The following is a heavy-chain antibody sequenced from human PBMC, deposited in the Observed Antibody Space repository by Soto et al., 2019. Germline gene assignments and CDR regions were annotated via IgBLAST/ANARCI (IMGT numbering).Heavy chain of an antibody. CDR2: ISSSSSTI. Sequence: GGSLRLSCAASGFTFSSYSMNWVRQAPGKGLEWVSYISSSSSTIYYADSVKGRFTISRDNAKNSLYLQMNSLRAEDTAVYYCARDQTNYDILTGYYPPLPNFDYWGQGTLVTVSS. CDR1: GFTFSSYS. J-gene: IGHJ4*02. V-gene: IGHV3-48*01. CDR3: ARDQTNYDILTGYYPPLPNFDY. D-gene: IGHD3-9*01.